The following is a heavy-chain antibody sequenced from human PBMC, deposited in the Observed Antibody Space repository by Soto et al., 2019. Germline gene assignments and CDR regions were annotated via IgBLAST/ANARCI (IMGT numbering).Heavy chain of an antibody. V-gene: IGHV1-69*13. CDR2: IIPIFGTA. J-gene: IGHJ6*02. CDR3: ARGSLGDSSGYYVYGMDV. D-gene: IGHD3-22*01. CDR1: GYTFTSYG. Sequence: SVKVSCKASGYTFTSYGISWVRQAPGQGLEWMGGIIPIFGTANYAQKFQGRVTITADESTSTAYMELSSLRSEDTAVYYCARGSLGDSSGYYVYGMDVWGQGTTVTVSS.